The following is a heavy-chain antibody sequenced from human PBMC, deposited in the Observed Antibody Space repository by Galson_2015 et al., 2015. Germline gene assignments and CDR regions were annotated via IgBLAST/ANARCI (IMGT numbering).Heavy chain of an antibody. Sequence: ETLSLTCTVSGGSISSSDYYWGWIRQPPGKGLEWIGNIYYSGSTYYNPSLKSRVTISVDTSKNQFSLRLRPVTAADTAVYYCARAGLRWPHYYLDYWGQGTLVTVSS. CDR2: IYYSGST. J-gene: IGHJ4*02. V-gene: IGHV4-39*01. CDR3: ARAGLRWPHYYLDY. CDR1: GGSISSSDYY. D-gene: IGHD4-23*01.